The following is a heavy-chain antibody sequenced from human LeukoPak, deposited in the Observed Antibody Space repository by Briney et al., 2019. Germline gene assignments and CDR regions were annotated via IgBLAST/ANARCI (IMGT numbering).Heavy chain of an antibody. CDR3: ARAQYSSSWYNWFDP. D-gene: IGHD6-13*01. CDR2: IYYSGST. V-gene: IGHV4-30-4*01. CDR1: GGSFSAYY. Sequence: SETLSLTCAVYGGSFSAYYWSWIRQPPGKGLEWIGYIYYSGSTYYNPSLKSRVTISVDTSKNQFSLKLSSVTAADTAVYYCARAQYSSSWYNWFDPWGQGTLVTVSS. J-gene: IGHJ5*02.